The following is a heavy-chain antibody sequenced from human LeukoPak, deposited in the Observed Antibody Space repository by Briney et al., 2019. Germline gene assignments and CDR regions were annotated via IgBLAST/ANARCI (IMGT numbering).Heavy chain of an antibody. Sequence: PSQTLSLTCTVSGGSIGSGGYYWSWIRQHPGKGLEWIGYIYYSGSTYYNPSLKSRVTISVDTSKNQFSLKLSSVTAADTAVYYCARDPKIFPSWFDPWGQGTLVTVSS. CDR1: GGSIGSGGYY. CDR3: ARDPKIFPSWFDP. D-gene: IGHD3-9*01. V-gene: IGHV4-31*03. CDR2: IYYSGST. J-gene: IGHJ5*02.